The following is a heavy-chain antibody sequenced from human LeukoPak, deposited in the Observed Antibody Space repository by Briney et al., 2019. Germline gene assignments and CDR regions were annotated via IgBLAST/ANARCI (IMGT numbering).Heavy chain of an antibody. J-gene: IGHJ4*02. CDR3: ARVRVAGTGALDY. D-gene: IGHD6-19*01. CDR1: GFTFSSYA. Sequence: GGSLRLSCSASGFTFSSYAMQWVRQAPGKGLEYVSSTSSDGGGTYYPNSMKGRFTISRDNSKNTLYLQMGSLRAEDMAVYYCARVRVAGTGALDYWGQGTLVTVSS. CDR2: TSSDGGGT. V-gene: IGHV3-64*01.